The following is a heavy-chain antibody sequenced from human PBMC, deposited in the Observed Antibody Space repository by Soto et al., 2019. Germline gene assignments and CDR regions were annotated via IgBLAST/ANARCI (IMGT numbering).Heavy chain of an antibody. Sequence: GGSLRLSCAASGFTFSNAWMNWVRQAPGKGLEWVGRIKSKTDGGKTDYAAPVKGRFTISRDDSKNTLYLQMNSLKTEDTAVYYCTTARLDYWGQGTLVTVSS. CDR2: IKSKTDGGKT. CDR3: TTARLDY. V-gene: IGHV3-15*07. CDR1: GFTFSNAW. J-gene: IGHJ4*02.